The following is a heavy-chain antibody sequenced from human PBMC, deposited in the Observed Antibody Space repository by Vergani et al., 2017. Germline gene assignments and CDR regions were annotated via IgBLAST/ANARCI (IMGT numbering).Heavy chain of an antibody. CDR1: GFTVISNY. J-gene: IGHJ4*02. CDR2: IYSGGST. D-gene: IGHD3-22*01. Sequence: EVQLVESGGGLIQPGGSLRLSCAASGFTVISNYMSWVRQAPGKGLEWVSVIYSGGSTYYADSVKGRFTISRDNSKNTLYLQMNSLRAEDTAVYYCASFADDYYDSSGFDYWGQGTLVTVSS. V-gene: IGHV3-53*01. CDR3: ASFADDYYDSSGFDY.